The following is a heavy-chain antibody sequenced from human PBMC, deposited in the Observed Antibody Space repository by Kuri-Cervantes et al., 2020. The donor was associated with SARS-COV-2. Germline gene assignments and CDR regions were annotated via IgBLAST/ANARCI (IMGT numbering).Heavy chain of an antibody. CDR1: GFTFSSYA. CDR2: ISSNGGST. J-gene: IGHJ6*02. D-gene: IGHD6-19*01. V-gene: IGHV3-64*01. CDR3: AGGHLSGWYGRYYYYGMDV. Sequence: GGSLRLSCAASGFTFSSYAMHWVRQAPGKGLEYVSAISSNGGSTYYANSVKGRFTISRDNSKNTLYLQMGSLRAEDMAVYYCAGGHLSGWYGRYYYYGMDVWGQGTMVTVSS.